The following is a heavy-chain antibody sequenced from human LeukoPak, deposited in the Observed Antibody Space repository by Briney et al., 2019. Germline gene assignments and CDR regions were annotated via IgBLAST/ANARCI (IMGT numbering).Heavy chain of an antibody. CDR1: GYTFTNYW. D-gene: IGHD1-7*01. CDR3: ARRESGGNFLIDY. V-gene: IGHV5-51*01. CDR2: IYPRDSDT. J-gene: IGHJ4*02. Sequence: GESLKISCKGSGYTFTNYWIDWVRQMPGKGLEWMGTIYPRDSDTKYTPSFQGQVTISVDKSISTAYLQWSSLKASDTAMYYCARRESGGNFLIDYWGQGTLVTVSS.